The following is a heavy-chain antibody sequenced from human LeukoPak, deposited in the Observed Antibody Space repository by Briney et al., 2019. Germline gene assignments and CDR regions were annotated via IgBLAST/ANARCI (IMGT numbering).Heavy chain of an antibody. J-gene: IGHJ4*02. Sequence: GGSLRLSCAASGFTFSSYWMHWVRQAPGQGLVWVSRINSDGSSTTYADSVKGRFTISRDNAKNTLYLQMNSLRAEDTAMYYCARDDYGDYFFDFWGQGTLVTVSS. D-gene: IGHD4-17*01. V-gene: IGHV3-74*01. CDR2: INSDGSST. CDR1: GFTFSSYW. CDR3: ARDDYGDYFFDF.